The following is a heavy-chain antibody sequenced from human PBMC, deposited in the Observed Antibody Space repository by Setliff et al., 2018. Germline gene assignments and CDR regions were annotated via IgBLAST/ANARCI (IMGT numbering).Heavy chain of an antibody. CDR3: ARAELLWFGGFDP. J-gene: IGHJ5*02. CDR2: MNPNSGNT. Sequence: WASVTVSCKASGYTFPSYDINWVRQATGQGLEWMGWMNPNSGNTGYAQKFQCRVTMTRNTSISTAYMELSSLRSEDTAVYYCARAELLWFGGFDPWGQGTLVTVSS. D-gene: IGHD3-10*01. V-gene: IGHV1-8*02. CDR1: GYTFPSYD.